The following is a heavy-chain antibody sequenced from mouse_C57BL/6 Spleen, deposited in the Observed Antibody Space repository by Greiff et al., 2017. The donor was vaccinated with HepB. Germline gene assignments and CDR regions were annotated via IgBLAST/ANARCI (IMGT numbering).Heavy chain of an antibody. J-gene: IGHJ1*03. CDR2: INPSSGYT. Sequence: QVQLKQSGAELAKPGASVKLSCKASGYTFTSYWMHWVKQRPGQGLEWIGYINPSSGYTKYTQKFKDKATLIADKSSSTAYMQLSSLTYEDSAVYYCSSDTTVVAKYFDVWGTGTTVTVSS. D-gene: IGHD1-1*01. CDR1: GYTFTSYW. CDR3: SSDTTVVAKYFDV. V-gene: IGHV1-7*01.